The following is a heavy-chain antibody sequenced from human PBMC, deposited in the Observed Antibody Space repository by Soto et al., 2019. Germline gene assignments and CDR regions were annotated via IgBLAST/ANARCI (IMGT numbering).Heavy chain of an antibody. CDR3: AKDHGRLDPPSPKWFDP. CDR2: ISGSGGST. Sequence: PGGSLRLCCAALGFTCSDYGMSGVRQATGKGLEWVAAISGSGGSTYYADSVKGRFTISRANSKNTLYMQMRSVGAEDMAVSSCAKDHGRLDPPSPKWFDPGGQGALVTVSS. V-gene: IGHV3-23*01. D-gene: IGHD1-1*01. J-gene: IGHJ5*02. CDR1: GFTCSDYG.